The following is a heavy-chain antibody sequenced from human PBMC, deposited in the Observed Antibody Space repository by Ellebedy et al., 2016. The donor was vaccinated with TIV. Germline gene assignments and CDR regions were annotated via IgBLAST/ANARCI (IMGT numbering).Heavy chain of an antibody. J-gene: IGHJ6*02. CDR1: GGSISSNY. CDR3: ARVLYYDFWIGYYPHCYGMDV. Sequence: MPGGSLRLSCTVSGGSISSNYWSWVRQPPGKGLEWIGNIYCSGSTNYNPSLKSRVTISVDTSKNQFSLELSTVTAPDTAREYYARVLYYDFWIGYYPHCYGMDVWGQGTTVTVSS. CDR2: IYCSGST. D-gene: IGHD3-3*01. V-gene: IGHV4-59*08.